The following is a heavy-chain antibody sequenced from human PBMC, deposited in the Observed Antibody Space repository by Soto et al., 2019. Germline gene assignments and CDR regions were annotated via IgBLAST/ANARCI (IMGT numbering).Heavy chain of an antibody. CDR2: INSNGDST. V-gene: IGHV3-23*01. CDR1: GFTFSRYV. CDR3: ARVPDLDYCSRTSCLYYFDY. J-gene: IGHJ4*02. D-gene: IGHD2-2*01. Sequence: EVQLLESGGGLVQPGGSLRLSCVASGFTFSRYVMSWVRQAPGKGLEWVSTINSNGDSTYYADSVKGRFTIFGDNSRNTLYLQVNSLRAEDTAVYYCARVPDLDYCSRTSCLYYFDYWGQGALVTVSS.